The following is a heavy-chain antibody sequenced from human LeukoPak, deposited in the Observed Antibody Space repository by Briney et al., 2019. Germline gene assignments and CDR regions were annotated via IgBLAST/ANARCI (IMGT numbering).Heavy chain of an antibody. Sequence: ASLKVSCKASGYTFTGYYMHWVRQAPGQGLEWMGWINPNSGGTNYAQKFQGRVTMTRDTSISTAYMELSRLRSDDTAVYYCASRYCSGGSCYSGLAYWGQGTLVTVSS. CDR3: ASRYCSGGSCYSGLAY. D-gene: IGHD2-15*01. CDR1: GYTFTGYY. J-gene: IGHJ4*02. V-gene: IGHV1-2*02. CDR2: INPNSGGT.